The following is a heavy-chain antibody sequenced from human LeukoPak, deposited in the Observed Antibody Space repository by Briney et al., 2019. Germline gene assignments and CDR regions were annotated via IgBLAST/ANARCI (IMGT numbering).Heavy chain of an antibody. D-gene: IGHD2-15*01. Sequence: SETLSLTCTVSGGSVSSGSFYWSWIRQPPGKGLEWIGYIHYSGSTNYNPSLKSRVTISVDTSKDQFSLKLTSVTAADTAVYYCARWSQNCSGASCYSGFYWGQGTLVTVSS. V-gene: IGHV4-61*01. CDR3: ARWSQNCSGASCYSGFY. J-gene: IGHJ4*02. CDR1: GGSVSSGSFY. CDR2: IHYSGST.